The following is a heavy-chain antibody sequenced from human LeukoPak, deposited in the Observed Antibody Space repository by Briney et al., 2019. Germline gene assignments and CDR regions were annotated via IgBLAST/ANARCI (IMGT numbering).Heavy chain of an antibody. CDR3: AKDSGYSYGYGDY. CDR1: GFTFSGYA. D-gene: IGHD5-18*01. J-gene: IGHJ4*02. V-gene: IGHV3-23*01. Sequence: PGGSLRLSCAASGFTFSGYAMSWVRQAPGKGLELVSSISGSGGSTYYADSVKGRFTISRDSSKNTLYLQMNSLRAEDTAVYYCAKDSGYSYGYGDYWGQGTLVTVSS. CDR2: ISGSGGST.